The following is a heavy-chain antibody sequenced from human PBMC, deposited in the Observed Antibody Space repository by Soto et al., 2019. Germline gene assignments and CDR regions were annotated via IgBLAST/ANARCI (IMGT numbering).Heavy chain of an antibody. Sequence: ASVKVSCKVSGYTLTELSMHWVRQAPGKGLEWMGGFDPEDGETIYAQKFQGRVTMTEATSTDTAYMELSSLRSEDTAVYYCATGGWSGYYTLYYYGMDVWGQGTTVTVSS. J-gene: IGHJ6*02. V-gene: IGHV1-24*01. D-gene: IGHD3-3*01. CDR2: FDPEDGET. CDR3: ATGGWSGYYTLYYYGMDV. CDR1: GYTLTELS.